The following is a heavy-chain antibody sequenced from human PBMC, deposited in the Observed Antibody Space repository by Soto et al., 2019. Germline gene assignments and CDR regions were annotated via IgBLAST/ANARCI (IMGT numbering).Heavy chain of an antibody. J-gene: IGHJ4*02. CDR3: VLCTTTSCYGKFDY. D-gene: IGHD2-2*01. CDR1: GFTFSNSA. Sequence: SVKVSCKASGFTFSNSAIQWMRQARGERLEWIGWIVVGSGNTNYAQKIQERVTIIRDMSTSTSYMELSSLTSGDTAVYYCVLCTTTSCYGKFDYWGQGTLVTVSS. CDR2: IVVGSGNT. V-gene: IGHV1-58*02.